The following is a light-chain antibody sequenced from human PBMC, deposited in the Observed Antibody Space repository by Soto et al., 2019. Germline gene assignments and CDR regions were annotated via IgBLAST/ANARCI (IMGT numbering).Light chain of an antibody. CDR2: GAS. Sequence: EIVMTQSPATPSVSPGERATLSCRASQSVSSNLAWYQQKPGQAPRLLIYGASTRATGIPARFSGSGSGIDFTLTVSSLQSEDFGVYYCHEYNNWPFTFGPGTKVYIK. CDR1: QSVSSN. J-gene: IGKJ3*01. V-gene: IGKV3-15*01. CDR3: HEYNNWPFT.